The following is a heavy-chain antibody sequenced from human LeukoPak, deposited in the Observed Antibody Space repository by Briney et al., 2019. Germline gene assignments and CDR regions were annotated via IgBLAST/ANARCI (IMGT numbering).Heavy chain of an antibody. CDR3: ARDDSYDSSGYYFDY. V-gene: IGHV3-7*01. CDR1: GFTFSSYW. CDR2: IKQDGSEK. Sequence: GGSLRLSCAASGFTFSSYWMSWVRQAPGKGLEWVANIKQDGSEKYYVDSVKGRFTISRDNAKNSLYLQMNSLRAEDTAVYYCARDDSYDSSGYYFDYWGQGTLVTVSS. J-gene: IGHJ4*02. D-gene: IGHD3-22*01.